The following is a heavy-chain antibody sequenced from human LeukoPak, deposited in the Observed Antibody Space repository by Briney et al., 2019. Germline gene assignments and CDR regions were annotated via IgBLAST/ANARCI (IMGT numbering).Heavy chain of an antibody. CDR3: ARGNLEWSSKPYGMDV. J-gene: IGHJ6*02. CDR1: GFTFSSYW. V-gene: IGHV4-59*01. D-gene: IGHD3-3*01. CDR2: IYYSGST. Sequence: GSLRLSCAASGFTFSSYWMSWVRQAPGKGLEWIGYIYYSGSTNYNPSLKSRVTISVDTSKNQFSLKLSSVTAADTAVYYCARGNLEWSSKPYGMDVWGQGTTVTVSS.